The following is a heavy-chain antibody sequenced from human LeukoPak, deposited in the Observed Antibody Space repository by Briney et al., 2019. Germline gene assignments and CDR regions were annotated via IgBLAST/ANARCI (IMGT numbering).Heavy chain of an antibody. CDR1: GYTFTSYG. D-gene: IGHD3-22*01. Sequence: GASVKVSCKASGYTFTSYGISWVRQAPGQGLEWMGWISAYNGNTNYAQKLQGRVTITADESTSTAYMELSSLRSEDTAVYYCARDGDYDSSGYYSYWGQGTLVTVSS. V-gene: IGHV1-18*01. J-gene: IGHJ4*02. CDR2: ISAYNGNT. CDR3: ARDGDYDSSGYYSY.